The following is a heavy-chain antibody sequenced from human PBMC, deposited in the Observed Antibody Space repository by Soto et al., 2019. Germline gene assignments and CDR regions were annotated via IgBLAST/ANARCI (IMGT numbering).Heavy chain of an antibody. CDR2: ISSSSNTT. CDR1: GFTFSSYS. J-gene: IGHJ6*03. V-gene: IGHV3-48*01. CDR3: ARGRQYHILSAHDQLYFCYFMDV. Sequence: EVQLVGSGGGLVQPGGSLRLSCTASGFTFSSYSMNWVRQAPGKGLEWVSHISSSSNTTYYADSVKGRFTISRDNAKNSLCLPLNSLRAQDTSVDHCARGRQYHILSAHDQLYFCYFMDVWGNGTTVTVSS. D-gene: IGHD3-9*01.